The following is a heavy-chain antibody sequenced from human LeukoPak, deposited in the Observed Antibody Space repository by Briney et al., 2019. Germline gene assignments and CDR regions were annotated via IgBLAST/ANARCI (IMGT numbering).Heavy chain of an antibody. CDR1: GFTVSSNY. J-gene: IGHJ3*02. CDR2: IYGGGST. V-gene: IGHV3-66*01. CDR3: ARDRSSEPGSYFDAFDI. Sequence: PGRSRRLSCAASGFTVSSNYMSWVRQAPGKGLEWGSVIYGGGSTYNAASVMWRFTISRDTSQNTLYLQMTGLRAEDTAVYYCARDRSSEPGSYFDAFDIWGQGTMVTVPS. D-gene: IGHD1-26*01.